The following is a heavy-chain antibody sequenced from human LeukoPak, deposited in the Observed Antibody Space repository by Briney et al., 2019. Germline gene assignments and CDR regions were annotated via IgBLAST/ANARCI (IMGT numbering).Heavy chain of an antibody. D-gene: IGHD2-8*01. CDR3: ARERTGMVSRGFDY. J-gene: IGHJ4*02. CDR2: ILYDGRSK. CDR1: GFPFSSYG. Sequence: GGSLRLSCAASGFPFSSYGLHWVRQAPPKGVEWVAVILYDGRSKYYADSVKGRFTISRDNSKSTLNLEMNSLRAEDTAVYYCARERTGMVSRGFDYWGQGTLVIVSS. V-gene: IGHV3-30*03.